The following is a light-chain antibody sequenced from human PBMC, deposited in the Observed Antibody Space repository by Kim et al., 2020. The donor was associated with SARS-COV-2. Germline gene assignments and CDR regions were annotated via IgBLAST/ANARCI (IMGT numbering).Light chain of an antibody. V-gene: IGKV1-9*01. CDR2: AAS. J-gene: IGKJ4*01. CDR3: LHIDSYPLT. Sequence: ISSHLAWYQQLPGKAPKLLIYAASTLQSGVPSRFSGSGSGTGLTLTISSLQPEDFATYYCLHIDSYPLTFGGGTKLEI. CDR1: ISSH.